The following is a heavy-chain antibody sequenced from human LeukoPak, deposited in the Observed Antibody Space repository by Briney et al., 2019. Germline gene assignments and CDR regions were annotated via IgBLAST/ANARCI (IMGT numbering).Heavy chain of an antibody. Sequence: QPGGSLLLSCASSGFTFSSYAMSGGRQAPGKGLEGVSAISGSGGSTYYADSVKGRVTISRDNYKNTLYLQMNSLRAEDTALYYCAKDYSKCDFWSYWGQGTLLTVSS. CDR2: ISGSGGST. CDR1: GFTFSSYA. D-gene: IGHD3-3*01. V-gene: IGHV3-23*01. J-gene: IGHJ4*02. CDR3: AKDYSKCDFWSY.